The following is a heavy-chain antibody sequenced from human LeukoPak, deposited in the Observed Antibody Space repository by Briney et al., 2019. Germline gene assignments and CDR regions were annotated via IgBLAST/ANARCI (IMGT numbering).Heavy chain of an antibody. CDR2: INHSGST. J-gene: IGHJ4*02. D-gene: IGHD6-19*01. Sequence: SETLSLTCAVYGGSFSGYYWSWICQPPGKGLEWIGEINHSGSTNYNPSLKSRVTISVDTSKNQFSLKLSSVAAADTAVYYCASSIAVAGPFDYWGQGTLVTVSS. CDR3: ASSIAVAGPFDY. CDR1: GGSFSGYY. V-gene: IGHV4-34*01.